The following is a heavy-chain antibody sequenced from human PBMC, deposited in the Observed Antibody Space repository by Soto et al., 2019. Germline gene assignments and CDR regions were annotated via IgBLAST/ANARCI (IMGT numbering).Heavy chain of an antibody. CDR3: ARERSGSGDY. Sequence: QVQLVQSWAEVKKPGASVKVSCKASGYTFTSYDINWVRQATGQGLEWMGWMNPNSGNTGYAQKFQGRVTMTRNTSTITSYMELSSLRSEDKAVYYCARERSGSGDYWGQGTLVTVSS. V-gene: IGHV1-8*01. J-gene: IGHJ4*02. CDR1: GYTFTSYD. D-gene: IGHD1-26*01. CDR2: MNPNSGNT.